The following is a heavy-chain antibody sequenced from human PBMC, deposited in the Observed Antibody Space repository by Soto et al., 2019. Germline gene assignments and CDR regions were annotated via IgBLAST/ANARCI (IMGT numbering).Heavy chain of an antibody. Sequence: SETLSLTCTVSGGSISSYYWSWIRQPPGKGLEWIGYIYYSGSTNYNPSLKSRVTISVDTSKNRFSLKLSSVTAADTAVYYCARVFGGYYYYGMDVWGQGTTVTVSS. CDR1: GGSISSYY. J-gene: IGHJ6*02. CDR3: ARVFGGYYYYGMDV. V-gene: IGHV4-59*01. CDR2: IYYSGST. D-gene: IGHD1-20*01.